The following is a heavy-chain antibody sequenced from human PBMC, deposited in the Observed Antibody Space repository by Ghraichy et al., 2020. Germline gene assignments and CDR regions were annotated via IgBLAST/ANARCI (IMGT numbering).Heavy chain of an antibody. V-gene: IGHV3-11*06. CDR1: GFTFSDYY. CDR3: ARAHKPPLGYSPERAFDI. J-gene: IGHJ3*02. Sequence: GGSLRLSCAASGFTFSDYYMSWIRQAPGKGLEWVSYISSSSSYTNYADSVKGRFTISRDNAKNSLYLQMNSLRAEDTAVYYCARAHKPPLGYSPERAFDIWGQGTMVTVSS. D-gene: IGHD3-22*01. CDR2: ISSSSSYT.